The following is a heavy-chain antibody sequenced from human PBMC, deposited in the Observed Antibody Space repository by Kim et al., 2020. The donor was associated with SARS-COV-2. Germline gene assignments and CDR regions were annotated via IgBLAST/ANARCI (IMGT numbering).Heavy chain of an antibody. CDR2: INPIGGST. Sequence: ASVKVSCKASGYPFISYYMHWLRQAPGQGLEWMGIINPIGGSTTSAQKFQGRATMTSDTTTSTAYMELNSLRSEATAVYYCARALRGVDPWGQGTLVTVSS. CDR3: ARALRGVDP. CDR1: GYPFISYY. V-gene: IGHV1-46*01. J-gene: IGHJ5*02.